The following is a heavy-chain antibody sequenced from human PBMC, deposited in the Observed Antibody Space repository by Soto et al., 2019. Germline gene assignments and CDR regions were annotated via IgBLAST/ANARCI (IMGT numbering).Heavy chain of an antibody. V-gene: IGHV3-9*01. CDR1: GFTFDDYA. Sequence: EVQLVESGGGLVQPGRSLRLSCAASGFTFDDYAMHWVRQAPGKGLEWVSGISWNSGSIGYADSVKGRFTISRDNAKNSLYLQMNRLRAEDTALYYCAKSGYSSGWDSAEYFQHWGQGTLVTVSS. J-gene: IGHJ1*01. CDR2: ISWNSGSI. CDR3: AKSGYSSGWDSAEYFQH. D-gene: IGHD6-19*01.